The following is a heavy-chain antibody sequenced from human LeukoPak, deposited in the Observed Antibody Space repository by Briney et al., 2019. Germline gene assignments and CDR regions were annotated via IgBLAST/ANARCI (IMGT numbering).Heavy chain of an antibody. CDR2: ISGSGGST. Sequence: GGSLRLSCAASGFTFSSYAMGWVRQAPGKGLEWVSAISGSGGSTYYADSVKGRFTISRDNSKNTLYLQMNSLRAEDTAVYYCASPTIAAAGTSAFDIWGQGTMVTVSS. J-gene: IGHJ3*02. CDR1: GFTFSSYA. D-gene: IGHD6-13*01. V-gene: IGHV3-23*01. CDR3: ASPTIAAAGTSAFDI.